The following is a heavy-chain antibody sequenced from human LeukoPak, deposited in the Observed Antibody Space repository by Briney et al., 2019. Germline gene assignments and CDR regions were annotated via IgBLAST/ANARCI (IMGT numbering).Heavy chain of an antibody. CDR3: ARGRVAGTGWFDP. D-gene: IGHD6-19*01. J-gene: IGHJ5*02. Sequence: GASVKVSGNASGYTFSSYDINWVRQATGQGLQWMGWMNPNSGNTGYAQKFQGRVTMTRNTSISIAYMELSSLRSEDTAVYYCARGRVAGTGWFDPWGQGTLVTVSS. V-gene: IGHV1-8*01. CDR2: MNPNSGNT. CDR1: GYTFSSYD.